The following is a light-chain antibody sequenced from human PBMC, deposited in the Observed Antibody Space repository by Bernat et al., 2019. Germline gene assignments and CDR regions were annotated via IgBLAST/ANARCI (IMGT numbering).Light chain of an antibody. J-gene: IGLJ1*01. V-gene: IGLV10-54*04. Sequence: QSGLTQPPSVSQSLRQTAPVTCIGNRANVGNQAAAWRQQHHGHTPKVLFYRNNNRPSGISERFSASRSENTASLTISGIQPDDEADYYCSAWVSSLSAYVLGTGTKVTVL. CDR2: RNN. CDR1: RANVGNQA. CDR3: SAWVSSLSAYV.